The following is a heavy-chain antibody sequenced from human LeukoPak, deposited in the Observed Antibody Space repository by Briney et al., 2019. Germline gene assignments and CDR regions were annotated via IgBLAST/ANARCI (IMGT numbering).Heavy chain of an antibody. CDR1: GFTFSSYA. J-gene: IGHJ5*02. CDR2: ISYDGSNE. D-gene: IGHD3-22*01. CDR3: ARARDNYDNSGFSALDL. V-gene: IGHV3-33*05. Sequence: PGRSLRLSCAVSGFTFSSYAMHWVRQAPGKGLEWVAVISYDGSNEYYADSVKGRFTISRDNSKNTLNLQMDSLRAEDTAIYYCARARDNYDNSGFSALDLWGQGTLVSVSS.